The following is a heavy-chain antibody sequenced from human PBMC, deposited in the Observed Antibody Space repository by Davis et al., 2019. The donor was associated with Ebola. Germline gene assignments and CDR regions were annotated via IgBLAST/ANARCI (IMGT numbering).Heavy chain of an antibody. CDR3: ARAPLFMAGRSFDY. CDR2: ISYTGST. Sequence: MPSETLSLTCTVSGGSISTDYWSWIRQPPGKGLEWIGYISYTGSTNYNPSLKSRVTISVDTSKNQFSLKLSSVTAAETAVYYCARAPLFMAGRSFDYWGQGTLVTVSS. CDR1: GGSISTDY. V-gene: IGHV4-59*12. D-gene: IGHD3-10*02. J-gene: IGHJ4*02.